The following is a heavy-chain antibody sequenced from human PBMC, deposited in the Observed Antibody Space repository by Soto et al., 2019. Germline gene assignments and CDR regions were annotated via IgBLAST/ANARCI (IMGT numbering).Heavy chain of an antibody. D-gene: IGHD3-3*01. CDR3: ARAPLTYYDFWSGYSWFDP. Sequence: SETLSLTCAVYGGSFSGYYWSWIRQPPGKGLEWIGEINHSGSTNYNPSLRSRVTISVDTSKNQFSLKLSSVTAADTAVYYCARAPLTYYDFWSGYSWFDPWGQGTLVTVSS. CDR2: INHSGST. CDR1: GGSFSGYY. V-gene: IGHV4-34*01. J-gene: IGHJ5*02.